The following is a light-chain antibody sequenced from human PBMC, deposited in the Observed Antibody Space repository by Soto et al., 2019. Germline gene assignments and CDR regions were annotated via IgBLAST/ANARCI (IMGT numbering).Light chain of an antibody. CDR1: KSDVGNYNF. Sequence: QSALTQPASVSGSPGQSITISCTGTKSDVGNYNFVSWYQQHPGKAPKLIIYEVSNRPSGVSNRFSGSKSGNTASLTISGLQTEDEAEYYCSSHTTSSTVLFGGGTKLTVL. V-gene: IGLV2-14*03. CDR3: SSHTTSSTVL. J-gene: IGLJ3*02. CDR2: EVS.